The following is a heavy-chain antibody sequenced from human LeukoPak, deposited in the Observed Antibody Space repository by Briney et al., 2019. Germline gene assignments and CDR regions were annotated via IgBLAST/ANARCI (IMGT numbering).Heavy chain of an antibody. J-gene: IGHJ4*02. V-gene: IGHV3-48*03. D-gene: IGHD3-22*01. CDR3: ARGGEVYYYDSSGFVFDY. CDR1: GFTFSSYE. Sequence: GGSLRLSCAASGFTFSSYEMNWVRQAPGKGLEWVSYISSSGSTIYYADSVKGRFTISRDNAKNSLYLQMNSLRAEGTAVYYCARGGEVYYYDSSGFVFDYWGQGTLVTVSS. CDR2: ISSSGSTI.